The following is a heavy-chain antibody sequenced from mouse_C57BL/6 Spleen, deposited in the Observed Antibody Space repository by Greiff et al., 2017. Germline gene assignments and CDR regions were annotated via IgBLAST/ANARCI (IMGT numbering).Heavy chain of an antibody. Sequence: VQLQESGGGLVKPGGSLKLSCAASGFTFSDYGMHWVRQAPEKGLEWVAYISSGSSTIYYADTVKGRFTISRDNAKNTLFLQMTSLRSEDTAMFYCARGGSKSMMDYWGQGTSVTVSS. CDR3: ARGGSKSMMDY. D-gene: IGHD2-10*02. CDR2: ISSGSSTI. J-gene: IGHJ4*01. V-gene: IGHV5-17*01. CDR1: GFTFSDYG.